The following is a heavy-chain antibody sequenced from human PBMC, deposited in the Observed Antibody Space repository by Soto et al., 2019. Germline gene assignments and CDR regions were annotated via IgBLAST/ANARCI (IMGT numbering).Heavy chain of an antibody. CDR1: GFTFSSYS. V-gene: IGHV3-48*01. J-gene: IGHJ3*02. Sequence: VQLVESGGGLVQPGGSLRLSCAASGFTFSSYSMNWVRQAPGKGLEWVSYISSSSSTIYYADSVKGRFTISRDNAKNSLYLQMNSLRAEDTAVYYCARVSTRDDYIWGSYRHDAFDIWGQGTMVTVSS. CDR3: ARVSTRDDYIWGSYRHDAFDI. CDR2: ISSSSSTI. D-gene: IGHD3-16*02.